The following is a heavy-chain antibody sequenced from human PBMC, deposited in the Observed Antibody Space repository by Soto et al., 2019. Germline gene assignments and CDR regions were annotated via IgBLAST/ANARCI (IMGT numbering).Heavy chain of an antibody. CDR2: ISNSGSA. CDR3: ARVYTSGWYGVDY. V-gene: IGHV4-59*01. D-gene: IGHD6-19*01. Sequence: SETLSLTCAVSGGSINTDYWSWIRQPPGKGLEWIAYISNSGSATYNPSLKSRVTISVDTSKTQFSLNLRSVTAADTAVYYCARVYTSGWYGVDYWGRGTLVTVSS. J-gene: IGHJ4*02. CDR1: GGSINTDY.